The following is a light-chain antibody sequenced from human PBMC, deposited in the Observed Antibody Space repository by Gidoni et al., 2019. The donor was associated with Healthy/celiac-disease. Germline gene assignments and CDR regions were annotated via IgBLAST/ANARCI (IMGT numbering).Light chain of an antibody. V-gene: IGLV2-11*01. CDR3: CSYAGSYTWV. Sequence: QSALTQPRSVSGSPVHSVTISCTGTSSDVGGYNYVSWYQQHPGKAPKLMIYDVSKRPSGVPDRFSGSKSGNTASLTISGLQAEDEADYYCCSYAGSYTWVFGGGTKLTVL. CDR2: DVS. J-gene: IGLJ3*02. CDR1: SSDVGGYNY.